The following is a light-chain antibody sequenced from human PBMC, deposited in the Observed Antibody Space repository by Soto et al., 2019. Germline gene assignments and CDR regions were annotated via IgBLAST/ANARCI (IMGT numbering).Light chain of an antibody. CDR2: EVS. CDR3: SSYTSSSTRV. V-gene: IGLV2-14*01. CDR1: SSDVGGYNY. Sequence: QSVLTQPASVSGSPGQSITISCTGTSSDVGGYNYVSCYQQHPAKAPKLIIYEVSNRPSGVSNRFSGSKSGNTASLTISGLQAEDEADYYCSSYTSSSTRVFGTGSKVTGL. J-gene: IGLJ1*01.